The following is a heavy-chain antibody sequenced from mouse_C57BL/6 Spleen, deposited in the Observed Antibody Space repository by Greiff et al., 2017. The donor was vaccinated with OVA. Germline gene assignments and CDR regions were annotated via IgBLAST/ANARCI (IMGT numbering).Heavy chain of an antibody. D-gene: IGHD1-1*01. V-gene: IGHV5-16*01. CDR1: GFTFSDYY. J-gene: IGHJ2*01. CDR3: ARPSGSSYYFDY. Sequence: EVKLMESEGGLVQPGSSMKLSCTASGFTFSDYYMAWVRQVPEKGLEWVANINYDGSSTYYLDSLKSRFIISRDNAKNILYLQMSSLKSEDTATYYCARPSGSSYYFDYWGQGTTLTVSS. CDR2: INYDGSST.